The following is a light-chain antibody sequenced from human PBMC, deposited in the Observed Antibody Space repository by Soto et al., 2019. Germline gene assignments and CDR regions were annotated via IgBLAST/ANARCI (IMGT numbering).Light chain of an antibody. CDR1: QSVSSY. CDR2: DAS. CDR3: QQRRNGPST. V-gene: IGKV3-11*01. J-gene: IGKJ5*01. Sequence: EIVLTQSPATLSLSPGERATLSCRASQSVSSYLAWYQQKPGQAPRLLIYDASNRATGIPARFSGSGSGTDGTLTISSQEPEEFAVYYGQQRRNGPSTFGQGTRRESK.